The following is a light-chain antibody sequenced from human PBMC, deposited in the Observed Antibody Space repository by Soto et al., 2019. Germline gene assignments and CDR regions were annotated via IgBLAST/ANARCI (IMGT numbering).Light chain of an antibody. CDR3: QHTYRSPLT. Sequence: DIQMTQSPSSLPASVGDRVTITCRAGQDIGSYLNWYQQKPGKAPKLLIYAASSLHSGGPSRVSGSGSGTDFTLTISSLQPEDLATYACQHTYRSPLTFGGGTKVEIK. CDR2: AAS. J-gene: IGKJ4*01. CDR1: QDIGSY. V-gene: IGKV1-39*01.